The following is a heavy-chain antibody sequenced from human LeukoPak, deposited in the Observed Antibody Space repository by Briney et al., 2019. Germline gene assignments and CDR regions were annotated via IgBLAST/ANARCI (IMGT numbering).Heavy chain of an antibody. D-gene: IGHD3-22*01. J-gene: IGHJ5*02. V-gene: IGHV4-59*12. CDR1: GGSISSDY. CDR2: IYISGNT. Sequence: SETLSLTCTVSGGSISSDYWSWIRQPPGKGLEWIGYIYISGNTNYNPSLKSRVTISVDTSKNQFSLKLSSVTAADTAVYYCARGSYDSSGPNWFDPWGQGTLVTVSS. CDR3: ARGSYDSSGPNWFDP.